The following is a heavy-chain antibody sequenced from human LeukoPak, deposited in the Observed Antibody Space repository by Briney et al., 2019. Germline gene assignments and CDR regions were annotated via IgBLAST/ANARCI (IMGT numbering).Heavy chain of an antibody. D-gene: IGHD2-21*01. Sequence: GRSLRLSCAPSGFTFSRHGMHWVRQAPGKGLEWVAIISNDGSRKYYAHSVESRFTISRDNSKNTLYLQMDSLRAEDTAVYYCITPLPYSAQGGQGTLVTVSS. CDR1: GFTFSRHG. CDR3: ITPLPYSAQ. J-gene: IGHJ4*02. V-gene: IGHV3-30*03. CDR2: ISNDGSRK.